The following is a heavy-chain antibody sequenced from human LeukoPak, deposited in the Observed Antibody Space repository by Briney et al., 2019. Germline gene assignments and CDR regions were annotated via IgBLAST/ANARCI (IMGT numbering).Heavy chain of an antibody. J-gene: IGHJ5*02. CDR1: GFTFSSYS. CDR3: ARDLKAGTPEINWFDP. D-gene: IGHD1-1*01. V-gene: IGHV3-21*01. CDR2: ISSSSYI. Sequence: PGGSLRLSCAASGFTFSSYSMNWVRQAPGKGLEWVSSISSSSYIYYADSVKGRFTISRDNAKNSLYLQMSSLRAEDTAIYYCARDLKAGTPEINWFDPWGQGTLVTVSS.